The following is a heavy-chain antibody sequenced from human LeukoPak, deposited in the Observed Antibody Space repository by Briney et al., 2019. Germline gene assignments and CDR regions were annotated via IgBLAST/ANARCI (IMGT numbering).Heavy chain of an antibody. CDR3: ARGGDTAMAKSDY. J-gene: IGHJ4*02. D-gene: IGHD5-18*01. V-gene: IGHV3-21*01. CDR2: ISSSSSYI. CDR1: GFTFSSYS. Sequence: PGGSLRLSCAASGFTFSSYSMNWVRQAPGKGLEWVSSISSSSSYIYYADSVKGRFTISRDNAKNSLYLQMNSLRAENTAVCYCARGGDTAMAKSDYWGQGTLVTVSS.